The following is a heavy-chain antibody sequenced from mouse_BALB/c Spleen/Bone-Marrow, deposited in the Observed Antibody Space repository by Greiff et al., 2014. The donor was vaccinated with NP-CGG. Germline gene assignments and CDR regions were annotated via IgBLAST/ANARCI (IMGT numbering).Heavy chain of an antibody. D-gene: IGHD1-2*01. CDR3: ARLHYYGYGAY. CDR2: IDPDRSTI. J-gene: IGHJ3*01. CDR1: GFDFSTFW. V-gene: IGHV4-1*02. Sequence: VQLQQSGGGLVQPGGSLKLSCAASGFDFSTFWMNWVRQAPGKGLEWIGEIDPDRSTINYAPSLKDKFIISRDNAKNTLYLLMSRVRSEDTALHYCARLHYYGYGAYWGQGTLVTVSA.